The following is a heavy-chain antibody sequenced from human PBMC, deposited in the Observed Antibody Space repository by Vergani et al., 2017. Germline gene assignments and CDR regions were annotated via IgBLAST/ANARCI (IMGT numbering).Heavy chain of an antibody. D-gene: IGHD2-15*01. J-gene: IGHJ6*02. V-gene: IGHV1-2*02. CDR1: GFTFTDHY. CDR2: IYPKSGVT. CDR3: ARDGSGGSPFAMDV. Sequence: QVRLVQSGAEVRNIGASVKVSCKASGFTFTDHYMHWLRQAPGQGLEWMGWIYPKSGVTHYAQKFQGRVTMTKDTSTSTVDMELSSLRSEDTAMYYCARDGSGGSPFAMDVWGQGTTVTVSS.